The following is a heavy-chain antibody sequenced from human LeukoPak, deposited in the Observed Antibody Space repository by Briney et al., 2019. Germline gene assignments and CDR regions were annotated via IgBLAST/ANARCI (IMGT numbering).Heavy chain of an antibody. CDR1: GDVITGSSYY. D-gene: IGHD3-22*01. Sequence: SETLSLTCTVTGDVITGSSYYWGWIRQSPGKGLEWIGSMYYSGNTYSNPSLESRVTMSADTSKNQFSLKLNSVSVADTAVYYCAMQYFGRTGYYYFDYWGQGTLVIVSS. CDR2: MYYSGNT. CDR3: AMQYFGRTGYYYFDY. J-gene: IGHJ4*02. V-gene: IGHV4-39*01.